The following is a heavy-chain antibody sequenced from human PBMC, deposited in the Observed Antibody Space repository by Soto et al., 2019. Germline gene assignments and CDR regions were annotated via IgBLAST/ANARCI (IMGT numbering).Heavy chain of an antibody. V-gene: IGHV1-69*12. D-gene: IGHD2-15*01. Sequence: QVQLVQSGAEVKKPGSSVKVSCKASGGTFSSYAISWVRQAPGQGLEWMGGIIPIFGTANYAQKFQGRVTITADESTSTAYMELSRLRSEDTAVYYCAREGRLVVAANPFDYWGQGTLVTVSS. CDR2: IIPIFGTA. CDR3: AREGRLVVAANPFDY. CDR1: GGTFSSYA. J-gene: IGHJ4*02.